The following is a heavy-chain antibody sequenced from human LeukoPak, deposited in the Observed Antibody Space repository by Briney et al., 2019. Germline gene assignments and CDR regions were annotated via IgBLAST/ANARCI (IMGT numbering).Heavy chain of an antibody. Sequence: SETLSLTCTVSGGSISSSSYYWRWIRQPPGTGLQWIASIYYSGSTYYNPSLQSRVTISVDTSKNQFSLKLSSVTAADTAVYYCARRLVATFDYWGQGTLVTVSS. D-gene: IGHD5-12*01. V-gene: IGHV4-39*01. CDR3: ARRLVATFDY. J-gene: IGHJ4*02. CDR2: IYYSGST. CDR1: GGSISSSSYY.